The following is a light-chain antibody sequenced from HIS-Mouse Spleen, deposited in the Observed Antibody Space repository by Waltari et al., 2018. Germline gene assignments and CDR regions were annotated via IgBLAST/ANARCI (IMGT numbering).Light chain of an antibody. CDR2: DGS. Sequence: SYVLTQLPSVSVAPGKTARITCGGNNIGSKSVHWYQQKPGQAPVLVVYDGSARPSGVPERFSGSNSGNTSALTIIGVEAGDEADYYCQVWDSSSDHVVFGGGTKLTVL. CDR1: NIGSKS. CDR3: QVWDSSSDHVV. J-gene: IGLJ2*01. V-gene: IGLV3-21*03.